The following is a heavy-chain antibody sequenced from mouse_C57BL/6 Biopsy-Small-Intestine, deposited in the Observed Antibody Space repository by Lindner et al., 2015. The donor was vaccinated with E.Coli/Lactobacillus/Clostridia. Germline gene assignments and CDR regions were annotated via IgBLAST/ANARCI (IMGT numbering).Heavy chain of an antibody. CDR3: AREVNTAWFAY. CDR2: IYPRSGNT. V-gene: IGHV1-81*01. Sequence: VQLQESGAELARPGASVKLSCKASGYTFTSYGISWVKQRTGQGLEWIGEIYPRSGNTYYNEKFKGKATLTADKSSSTAYMELRSLTSEDSAVYFCAREVNTAWFAYWGQGTLVTVSA. CDR1: GYTFTSYG. J-gene: IGHJ3*01. D-gene: IGHD5-2*01.